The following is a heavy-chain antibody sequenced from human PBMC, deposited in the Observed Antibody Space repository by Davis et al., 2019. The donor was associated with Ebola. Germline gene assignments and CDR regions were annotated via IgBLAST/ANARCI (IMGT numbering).Heavy chain of an antibody. D-gene: IGHD3-10*01. Sequence: ASVKVSCKASGYTFTSYGISWVRQAPGQGLEWMGWISAYNGNTNYAQKLQGRVTMTEDTSTDTAYMELSSLRSEDTAVYYCATGASGEATSFGYWGQGTLVTVSS. CDR3: ATGASGEATSFGY. J-gene: IGHJ4*02. CDR1: GYTFTSYG. CDR2: ISAYNGNT. V-gene: IGHV1-18*01.